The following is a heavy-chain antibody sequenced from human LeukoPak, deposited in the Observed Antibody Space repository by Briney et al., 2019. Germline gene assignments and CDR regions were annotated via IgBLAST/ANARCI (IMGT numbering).Heavy chain of an antibody. Sequence: SETLSLTCTVSGGSISSYYWSWIRQSAGKGLEWIGYVYHSGSTNYNPSLKSRVTISVDTSKKQFSLRLSSVTAADTAVYYCARHTYNSGWYYFDYWGQGTLVTVSS. J-gene: IGHJ4*02. CDR3: ARHTYNSGWYYFDY. CDR1: GGSISSYY. V-gene: IGHV4-59*08. D-gene: IGHD6-19*01. CDR2: VYHSGST.